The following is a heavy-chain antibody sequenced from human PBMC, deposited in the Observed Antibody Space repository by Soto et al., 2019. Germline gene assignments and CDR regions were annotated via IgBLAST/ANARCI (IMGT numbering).Heavy chain of an antibody. CDR1: GFTFSSYA. V-gene: IGHV3-23*01. D-gene: IGHD3-16*01. CDR3: VKYTVTEDLGES. CDR2: VSRAGTYT. Sequence: EVQLLESGGDVVRPGGSLRLSCAASGFTFSSYAMGWVRQAPGKGLEWVAGVSRAGTYTFSADSVRGRFSISRDNSRDTVDLYMNALRGDDKAVYFCVKYTVTEDLGESWGQGTLVSVSS. J-gene: IGHJ5*02.